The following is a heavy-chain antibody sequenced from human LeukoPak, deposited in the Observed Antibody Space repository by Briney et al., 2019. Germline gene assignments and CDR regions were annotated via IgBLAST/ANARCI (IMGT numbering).Heavy chain of an antibody. D-gene: IGHD6-13*01. J-gene: IGHJ4*02. V-gene: IGHV1-2*02. Sequence: ASVKVSCKASGYTFTGYYMHWVRQAPGQGLEWMGWINPNSGGTNYAQKFQGRVTMTRDTSINTAYMELSRLRSDDTAVYYCARDLGSSWYGIDYWGQGTLVTVSS. CDR2: INPNSGGT. CDR3: ARDLGSSWYGIDY. CDR1: GYTFTGYY.